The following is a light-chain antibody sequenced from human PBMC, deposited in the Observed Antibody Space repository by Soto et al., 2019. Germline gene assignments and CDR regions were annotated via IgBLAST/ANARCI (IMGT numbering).Light chain of an antibody. CDR2: DAS. J-gene: IGKJ2*01. Sequence: EIVLTQSPAPLSLSPGERATLSCRASQSVSSYLAWYQQKPGQAPRLLIYDASNRATGIPARFSGSGSETDFTLTISSLEPEDFAVYYCQQRSNWPVTFGQGTKLEIK. CDR1: QSVSSY. V-gene: IGKV3-11*01. CDR3: QQRSNWPVT.